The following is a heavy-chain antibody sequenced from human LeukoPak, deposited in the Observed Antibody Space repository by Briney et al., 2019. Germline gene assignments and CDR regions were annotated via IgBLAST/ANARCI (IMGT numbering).Heavy chain of an antibody. J-gene: IGHJ5*02. Sequence: GESLKISCKGSGYSFTSYWIGWVRQMPGKGLEWMGIIYPGDSDTRYSPSFQGQVTISADKSISTAYLPWSSLKASDTAMYYCARHDSYDFWSGSTGRFDPWGQGTLVTVSS. CDR1: GYSFTSYW. CDR2: IYPGDSDT. D-gene: IGHD3-3*01. CDR3: ARHDSYDFWSGSTGRFDP. V-gene: IGHV5-51*01.